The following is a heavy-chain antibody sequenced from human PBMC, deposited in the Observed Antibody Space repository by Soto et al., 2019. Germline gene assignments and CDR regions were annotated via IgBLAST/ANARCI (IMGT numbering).Heavy chain of an antibody. CDR2: INHSGST. V-gene: IGHV4-34*01. CDR3: ARPRYSSSFDAFDI. D-gene: IGHD6-13*01. Sequence: PSETLSLTCAVYGGSFSGYYWSWIRQPPGKGLEWIGEINHSGSTNYNPSLKSRVTISADKSISTAYLQWSSLKASDTAMYYCARPRYSSSFDAFDIWGQGTMVTVSS. J-gene: IGHJ3*02. CDR1: GGSFSGYY.